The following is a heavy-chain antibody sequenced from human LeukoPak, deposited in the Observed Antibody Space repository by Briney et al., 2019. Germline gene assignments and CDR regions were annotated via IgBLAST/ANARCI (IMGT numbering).Heavy chain of an antibody. CDR3: ARIATVTPHYYYYYMDV. J-gene: IGHJ6*03. CDR2: ISSSGSTI. CDR1: GFTFSDYY. V-gene: IGHV3-11*04. Sequence: PGGSLRLSCAASGFTFSDYYMSWIRQAPGKGLEWVSYISSSGSTIYYADSVKGRFTISRDNAKNSLYLQMNSLRAEDTAVYYCARIATVTPHYYYYYMDVWGKGTTVTVSS. D-gene: IGHD4-17*01.